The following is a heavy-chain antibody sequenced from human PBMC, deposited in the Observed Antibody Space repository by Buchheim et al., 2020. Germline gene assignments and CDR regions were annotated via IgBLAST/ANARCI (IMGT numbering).Heavy chain of an antibody. CDR3: AKDLMVRGVEGYYGMDV. CDR2: ISYDGSNK. D-gene: IGHD3-10*01. Sequence: QVQLVESGGGVVQPGRSLRLSCAASGFTFSSYGMHWVRQAPGKGLEWVAVISYDGSNKYYADSVKGRFTISRDTSKNTLYLQMNSLRAEDTAVYYCAKDLMVRGVEGYYGMDVWGQGTT. CDR1: GFTFSSYG. V-gene: IGHV3-30*18. J-gene: IGHJ6*02.